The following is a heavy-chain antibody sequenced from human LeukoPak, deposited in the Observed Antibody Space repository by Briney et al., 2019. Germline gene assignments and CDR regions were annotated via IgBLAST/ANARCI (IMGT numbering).Heavy chain of an antibody. J-gene: IGHJ4*02. CDR1: GGSISSSSFY. D-gene: IGHD5-18*01. V-gene: IGHV4-31*03. CDR2: IYYSGST. Sequence: SETLSLTCTVSGGSISSSSFYWGWIRQPPGKGLEWIGYIYYSGSTYYNPSLKSRVTISVDTSKNQFSLKLSSVTAADTAVYYCARGALWIPFDYWGQGTLVTVSS. CDR3: ARGALWIPFDY.